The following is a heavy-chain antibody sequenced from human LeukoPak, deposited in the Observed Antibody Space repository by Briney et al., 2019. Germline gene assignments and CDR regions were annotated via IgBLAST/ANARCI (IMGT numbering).Heavy chain of an antibody. J-gene: IGHJ4*02. Sequence: GESLQISCKGSGYSFTSYWIGWVRQLPGKGLEWMGIIYPGDSDTRYSPSFQGQVTISADKSISTAYLQWSSLKASDTAIYYCARSGSRTNFDCWGQGTLVTVSS. CDR3: ARSGSRTNFDC. CDR2: IYPGDSDT. V-gene: IGHV5-51*01. D-gene: IGHD1-26*01. CDR1: GYSFTSYW.